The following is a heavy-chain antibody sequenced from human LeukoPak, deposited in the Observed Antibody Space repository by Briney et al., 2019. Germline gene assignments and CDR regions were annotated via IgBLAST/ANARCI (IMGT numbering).Heavy chain of an antibody. CDR1: GYTFTSYD. CDR2: MNPNSGNT. CDR3: ARGITMVRGVLYPHNFDY. J-gene: IGHJ4*02. D-gene: IGHD3-10*01. V-gene: IGHV1-8*01. Sequence: ASVKVSCKASGYTFTSYDINWVRQATGQGLEWMGWMNPNSGNTGYAQKFQGRVTMTRNTSISTAYMELSSLRSEDTAVYCCARGITMVRGVLYPHNFDYWGQGTLVTVSS.